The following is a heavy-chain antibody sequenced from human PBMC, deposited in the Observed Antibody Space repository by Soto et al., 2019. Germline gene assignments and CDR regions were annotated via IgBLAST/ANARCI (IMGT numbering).Heavy chain of an antibody. V-gene: IGHV3-11*06. Sequence: GGSLRLSCAASGFTFSDYYMSWIRQAPGKGLEWVSYISSSSSYTNYADSVKGRFTISRDNAKNSLYLQMNSLRAEDTAVYYCARWRPWELKGNYFDYWGQGTLVTVSS. CDR1: GFTFSDYY. CDR2: ISSSSSYT. CDR3: ARWRPWELKGNYFDY. D-gene: IGHD1-26*01. J-gene: IGHJ4*02.